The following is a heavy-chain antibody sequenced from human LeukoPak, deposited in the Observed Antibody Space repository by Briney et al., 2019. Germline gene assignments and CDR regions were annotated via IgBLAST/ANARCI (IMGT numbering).Heavy chain of an antibody. V-gene: IGHV3-74*01. J-gene: IGHJ4*02. CDR1: GFTFSSYW. D-gene: IGHD6-13*01. Sequence: GGSLRLSCAASGFTFSSYWMHWVRQAPGKGLVWVSRINSDGSSTSYADSVKGRFTISRDNAKNTLYPQMNSLRAEDTAVYYCARASHRYSSSWSPDYWGQGTLVTVSS. CDR3: ARASHRYSSSWSPDY. CDR2: INSDGSST.